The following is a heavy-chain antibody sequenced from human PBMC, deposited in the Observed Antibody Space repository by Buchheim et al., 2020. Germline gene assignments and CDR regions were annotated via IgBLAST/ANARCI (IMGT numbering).Heavy chain of an antibody. CDR3: ARGHEWELLGFDY. J-gene: IGHJ4*02. V-gene: IGHV4-39*07. CDR1: GGSISSSSYY. D-gene: IGHD1-26*01. Sequence: QLQLQESGPGLVKPSETLSLTCTVSGGSISSSSYYWGWIRQPPGKGLEWIGSIYYSGSTYYNPSLKSRVTISVDTSKNQFSRKLSSVTAADTAVYYCARGHEWELLGFDYWGQGTL. CDR2: IYYSGST.